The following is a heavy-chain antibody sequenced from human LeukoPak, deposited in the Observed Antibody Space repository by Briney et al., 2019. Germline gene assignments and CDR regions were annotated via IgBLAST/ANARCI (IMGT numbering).Heavy chain of an antibody. CDR3: VKGPGRTTSSLI. CDR2: TSDRGDYT. Sequence: GGSLRLSCAASGFTFTSYSMSWVRQAPGKGLEWVSGTSDRGDYTYYADSVKGRFIIFRDTSKDTLYLQMNSLRAGDTAVYYCVKGPGRTTSSLIWGQGTMVSVSS. CDR1: GFTFTSYS. D-gene: IGHD2-2*01. V-gene: IGHV3-23*01. J-gene: IGHJ3*02.